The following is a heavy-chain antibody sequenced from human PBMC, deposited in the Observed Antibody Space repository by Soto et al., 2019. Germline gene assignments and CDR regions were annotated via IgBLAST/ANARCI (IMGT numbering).Heavy chain of an antibody. CDR3: ARPGLRYGEYERYFDY. V-gene: IGHV4-34*01. D-gene: IGHD4-17*01. Sequence: PSETLSLTCAVYGGSFSGYYWSWIRQPPGKGLEWIGEINHSGSTNYNPSLKGRVTISVDTSKSQFSLKLSSVTAADTAVYYCARPGLRYGEYERYFDYWGQGTLVTVSS. J-gene: IGHJ4*02. CDR2: INHSGST. CDR1: GGSFSGYY.